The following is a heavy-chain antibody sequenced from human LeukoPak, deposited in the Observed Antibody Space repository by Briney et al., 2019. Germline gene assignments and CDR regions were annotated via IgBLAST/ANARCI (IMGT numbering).Heavy chain of an antibody. CDR3: ARDGPHDILTGYYNWFDP. J-gene: IGHJ5*02. V-gene: IGHV4-59*01. Sequence: SETLSLTCGVSGGAITNYYWNWIRQAPGKGLEWLGYIYYTGSTTYNPSVKSRITISLDTSKKQISLKLRSVTAADTAVYYCARDGPHDILTGYYNWFDPWGQGTLVTVSS. D-gene: IGHD3-9*01. CDR2: IYYTGST. CDR1: GGAITNYY.